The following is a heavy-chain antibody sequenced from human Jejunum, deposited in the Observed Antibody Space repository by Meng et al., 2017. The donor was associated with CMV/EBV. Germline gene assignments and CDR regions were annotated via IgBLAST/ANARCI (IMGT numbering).Heavy chain of an antibody. Sequence: LTCGFSGGFFSGYYWSWIRQPPGKGLEWIGEINDIGSTNYNPSLKSRVSISVDTSKNQFSLRLNSVTAADTAVYYCARGFSGAMGDYWGQGALVTVSS. CDR1: GGFFSGYY. V-gene: IGHV4-34*01. D-gene: IGHD1-26*01. CDR2: INDIGST. CDR3: ARGFSGAMGDY. J-gene: IGHJ4*02.